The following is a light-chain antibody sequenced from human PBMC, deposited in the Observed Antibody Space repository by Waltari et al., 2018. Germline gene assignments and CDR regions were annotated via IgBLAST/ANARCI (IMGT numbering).Light chain of an antibody. CDR3: QQRSNWPPALT. Sequence: EIVLTQSPATLSLSPGERATLSCRASQSVSSYLAWYKQKPGQAPRLLIYDASNRATGIPARFRGSGSGTDFTLTISSLEPEDFAVYYCQQRSNWPPALTFGGGTKVEIK. V-gene: IGKV3-11*01. CDR2: DAS. J-gene: IGKJ4*01. CDR1: QSVSSY.